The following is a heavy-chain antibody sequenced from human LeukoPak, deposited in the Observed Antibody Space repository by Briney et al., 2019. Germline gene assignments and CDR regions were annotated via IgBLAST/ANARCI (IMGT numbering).Heavy chain of an antibody. D-gene: IGHD3-22*01. V-gene: IGHV4-59*01. Sequence: PSETLSLTCTVSGGSISSYYWSWIRQPPGKGLEWIGYFFYSGSTNYNPSLKRRVTISVDTSKNQFSLKLSSVTAADTAVYYCARGSGGYHYDHWGQGTLVTVSS. J-gene: IGHJ5*02. CDR2: FFYSGST. CDR3: ARGSGGYHYDH. CDR1: GGSISSYY.